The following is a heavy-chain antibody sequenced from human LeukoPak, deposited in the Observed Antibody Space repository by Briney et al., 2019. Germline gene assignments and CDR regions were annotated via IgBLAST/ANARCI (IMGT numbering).Heavy chain of an antibody. D-gene: IGHD3-22*01. CDR2: ISSSGSTI. CDR1: GFTFSSYE. J-gene: IGHJ1*01. CDR3: ARGPYYDSSGYSSAEYFQH. V-gene: IGHV3-48*03. Sequence: PGGSLRLSCAASGFTFSSYEMNWVRQAPGKGLEWVSYISSSGSTIYYADSVKGRFTISRDNAKNSLYLQMNSLRAEDTAVYYCARGPYYDSSGYSSAEYFQHWGQGTLVTVSS.